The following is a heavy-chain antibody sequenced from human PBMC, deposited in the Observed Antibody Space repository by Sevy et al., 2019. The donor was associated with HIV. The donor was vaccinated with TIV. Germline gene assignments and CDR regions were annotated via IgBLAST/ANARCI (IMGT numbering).Heavy chain of an antibody. V-gene: IGHV3-30*18. Sequence: GGSLRLSCVVSGIIFTSSGMHWVRQAPGKGLESVAVISYHGRDKFYADSVKGRFTISRDNSKNILYLQMNGLRIEDTAVYYCAKDFTGYNGMDVWGQGTMVTVSS. CDR1: GIIFTSSG. CDR2: ISYHGRDK. J-gene: IGHJ6*02. D-gene: IGHD3-9*01. CDR3: AKDFTGYNGMDV.